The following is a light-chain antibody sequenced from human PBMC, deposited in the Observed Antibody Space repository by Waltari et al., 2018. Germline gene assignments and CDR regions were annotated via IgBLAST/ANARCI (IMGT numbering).Light chain of an antibody. V-gene: IGKV1-12*01. Sequence: DVQMTQSPSSVSASVGDRVTITCRASQDITTWIAWYQQKPGEAPKLLISGASDLYTGVPSRFSGSGFGTDFSLAISGLQPEDFATYFCQQANSFPYTFGQGTKLEIK. J-gene: IGKJ2*01. CDR3: QQANSFPYT. CDR1: QDITTW. CDR2: GAS.